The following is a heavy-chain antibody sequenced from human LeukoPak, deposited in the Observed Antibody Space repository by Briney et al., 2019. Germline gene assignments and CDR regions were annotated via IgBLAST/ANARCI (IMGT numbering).Heavy chain of an antibody. Sequence: PGGSLRLSCAASGFTFSSYAMHWVRQAPGKGLEWVAVISYDGSNKYYADSVKGRFTISRDNSKSTLYLQMNSLRAEDTAVYYCARGRFDAFDIWGQGTMVTVSS. CDR3: ARGRFDAFDI. V-gene: IGHV3-30-3*01. CDR1: GFTFSSYA. D-gene: IGHD3-10*01. J-gene: IGHJ3*02. CDR2: ISYDGSNK.